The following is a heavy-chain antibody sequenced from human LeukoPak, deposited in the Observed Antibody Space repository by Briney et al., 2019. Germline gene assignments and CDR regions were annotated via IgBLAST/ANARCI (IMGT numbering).Heavy chain of an antibody. CDR3: AWSGYFKEWFDP. V-gene: IGHV6-1*01. CDR2: TYYRSKWYN. Sequence: SQTLSLTCAISGDSVSGNTAAWNWIRQSPSRGLEWLGRTYYRSKWYNDYAESVKSRISINPDTSKNQFFLHLNSVTPEDTAVYFCAWSGYFKEWFDPWGQGTLVTVSS. CDR1: GDSVSGNTAA. D-gene: IGHD3-3*01. J-gene: IGHJ5*02.